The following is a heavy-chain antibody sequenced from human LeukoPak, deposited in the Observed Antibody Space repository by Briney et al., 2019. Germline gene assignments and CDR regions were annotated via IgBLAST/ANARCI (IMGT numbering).Heavy chain of an antibody. CDR3: AREGIDAFDI. Sequence: ASVKVSCKASGYTFTGYYMHWVRQAPGQGLEWMGWINPNSGNTGYAQKFQGRVSMTRNTSISTAYMELSSLRSEDTAVYYCAREGIDAFDIWGQGTMVTVSP. J-gene: IGHJ3*02. CDR2: INPNSGNT. CDR1: GYTFTGYY. V-gene: IGHV1-8*02.